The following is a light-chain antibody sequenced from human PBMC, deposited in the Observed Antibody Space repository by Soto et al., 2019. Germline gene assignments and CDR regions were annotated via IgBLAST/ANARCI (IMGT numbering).Light chain of an antibody. J-gene: IGKJ1*01. CDR2: DAS. CDR3: QQRSNLWT. V-gene: IGKV3-11*01. Sequence: TQSPATLSLSPGERATLSCRASQSVSSYLAWYQQKPGQAPRLLIYDASNRATGIPARFSGSGSGTDFTLTISSLEPEDFAVYYCQQRSNLWTFGQGTKVEIK. CDR1: QSVSSY.